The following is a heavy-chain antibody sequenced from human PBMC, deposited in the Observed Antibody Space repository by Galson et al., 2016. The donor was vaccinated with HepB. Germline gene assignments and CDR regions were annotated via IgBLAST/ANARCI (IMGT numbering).Heavy chain of an antibody. Sequence: SLRLSCAASGFTFRNYGMSWVRQAPGKGLECVSGISGSGENTFYADFVKGRFIISRDNSKNTLYLQMNRLRVQDTAAYYCAKDHTSDVRWGWFDSWGQGALVTVSS. CDR3: AKDHTSDVRWGWFDS. D-gene: IGHD3-16*01. V-gene: IGHV3-23*01. J-gene: IGHJ5*01. CDR1: GFTFRNYG. CDR2: ISGSGENT.